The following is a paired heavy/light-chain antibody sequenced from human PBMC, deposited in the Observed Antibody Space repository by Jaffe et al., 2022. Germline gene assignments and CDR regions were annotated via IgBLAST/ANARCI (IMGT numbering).Light chain of an antibody. CDR2: KAS. J-gene: IGKJ2*01. CDR3: QQYNSYRYT. Sequence: DIQMTQSPSTLSASVGDRVTITCRASQSISSWLAWYQQKPGKAPKLLIYKASSLESGVPSRFSGSGSGTEFTLTISSLQPDDFATYYCQQYNSYRYTFGQGTKLEIK. CDR1: QSISSW. V-gene: IGKV1-5*03.
Heavy chain of an antibody. CDR2: IIPILGIA. CDR1: GGTFSSYT. CDR3: ARTYCGGDCAYYYYYYMDV. J-gene: IGHJ6*03. D-gene: IGHD2-21*02. V-gene: IGHV1-69*02. Sequence: QVQLVQSGAEVKKPGSSVKVSCKASGGTFSSYTISWVRQAPGQGLEWMGRIIPILGIANYAQKFQGRVTITADKSTSTAYMELSSLRSEDTAVYYCARTYCGGDCAYYYYYYMDVWGKGTTVTVSS.